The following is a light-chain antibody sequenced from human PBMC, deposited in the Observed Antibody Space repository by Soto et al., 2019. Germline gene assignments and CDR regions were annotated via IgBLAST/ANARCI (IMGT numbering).Light chain of an antibody. J-gene: IGKJ4*01. Sequence: EIVLTQSPATLSLSPGDSATLSCRASQSISNFLAWYHQKPGQAPRLLIYDASHRVTGVPGRFSGSGSGTDFTLTISSLEPDDFAVYHCQQRTTGTFGGGTKVEI. CDR1: QSISNF. CDR3: QQRTTGT. V-gene: IGKV3-11*01. CDR2: DAS.